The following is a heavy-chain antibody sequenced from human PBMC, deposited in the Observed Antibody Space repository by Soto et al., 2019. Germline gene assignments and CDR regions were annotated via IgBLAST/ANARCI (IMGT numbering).Heavy chain of an antibody. CDR2: LSSNGIGT. CDR1: GFTVSSFG. D-gene: IGHD6-13*01. V-gene: IGHV3-64D*06. Sequence: GSLRLSCSGSGFTVSSFGMHWVRQAPGKGLEHVSTLSSNGIGTYYADSVKGRFTFSRDTSKNTLYLQMSSLRTEDTAVYYCVKDMGQAAVGIRYPYGLDVWGLGTTVTVSS. CDR3: VKDMGQAAVGIRYPYGLDV. J-gene: IGHJ6*02.